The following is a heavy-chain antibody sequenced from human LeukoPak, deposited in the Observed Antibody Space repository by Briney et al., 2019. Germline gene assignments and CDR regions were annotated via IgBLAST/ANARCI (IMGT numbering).Heavy chain of an antibody. D-gene: IGHD5-24*01. CDR1: GYTFNNYN. CDR3: ARVRDGYNDAYDI. J-gene: IGHJ3*02. CDR2: VNPGGDST. Sequence: ASVKVSCKASGYTFNNYNIHWLRQAPGQGLEWMGIVNPGGDSTNYAQDFQGRLTLTGDTSTSTVYMELSSLRSEDTAVYYCARVRDGYNDAYDIWGQGTTVTVTS. V-gene: IGHV1-46*02.